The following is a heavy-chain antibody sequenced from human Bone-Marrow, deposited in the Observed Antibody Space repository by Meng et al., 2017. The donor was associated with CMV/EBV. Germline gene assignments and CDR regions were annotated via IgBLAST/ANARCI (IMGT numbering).Heavy chain of an antibody. CDR2: INSDGSST. CDR3: ARDDFDI. CDR1: GFTFTNAW. Sequence: GESLKISCAASGFTFTNAWMSWVRQAPGKGLVWVSRINSDGSSTTYADSVKGRFTISRDNAKKMLYLQMNSLRVEDTAVYYCARDDFDIWGQGTMVTVSS. V-gene: IGHV3-74*03. J-gene: IGHJ3*02.